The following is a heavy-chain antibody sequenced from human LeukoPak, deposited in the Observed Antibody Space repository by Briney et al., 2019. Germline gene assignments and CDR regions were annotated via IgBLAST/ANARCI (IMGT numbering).Heavy chain of an antibody. V-gene: IGHV3-21*04. J-gene: IGHJ6*03. CDR3: AKDIGRVDTASTYMDV. CDR1: GFTFRTYC. Sequence: GGSLRLSCAASGFTFRTYCMSWVRQAPGKGLEWVSSISSSSSYIYYADSVKGRFTISRDNAKNSLYLQMNSLRVEDTALYYCAKDIGRVDTASTYMDVWGKGTTVTISS. D-gene: IGHD5-18*01. CDR2: ISSSSSYI.